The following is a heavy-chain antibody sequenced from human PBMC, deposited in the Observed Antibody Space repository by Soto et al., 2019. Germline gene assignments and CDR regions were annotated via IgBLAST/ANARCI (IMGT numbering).Heavy chain of an antibody. V-gene: IGHV1-69*12. Sequence: QVQLVQSGAEVKKPGSSVKVSCKASGGTFSSYAISWVRQAPGQGLEWMGGIIPIFGTANYAQKFQGRVTITAXXSXSXXYMELSSLRSEDTAVYYWARDQGYCSGGSCYELDYWGQGTLVTVSS. D-gene: IGHD2-15*01. CDR1: GGTFSSYA. CDR2: IIPIFGTA. J-gene: IGHJ4*02. CDR3: ARDQGYCSGGSCYELDY.